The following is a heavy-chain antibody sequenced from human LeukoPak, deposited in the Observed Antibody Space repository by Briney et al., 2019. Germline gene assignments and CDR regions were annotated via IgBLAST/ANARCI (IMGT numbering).Heavy chain of an antibody. D-gene: IGHD5-12*01. J-gene: IGHJ4*02. CDR3: ATPGDIVATGTDY. CDR2: ISGSGGST. CDR1: GFSFSSYA. Sequence: GGSLRLSCPASGFSFSSYAMSWVRQAPGKGLEWVSGISGSGGSTYYADSVKGRFTISRDNSKNTLYLQMNSLRAEDTAVYYCATPGDIVATGTDYWGQGTLVTVSS. V-gene: IGHV3-23*01.